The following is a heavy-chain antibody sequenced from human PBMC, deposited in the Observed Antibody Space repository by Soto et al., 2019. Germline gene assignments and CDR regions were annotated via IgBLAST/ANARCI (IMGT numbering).Heavy chain of an antibody. CDR3: ATHHNLGYCSGGSCYTDAFDI. V-gene: IGHV1-69*06. J-gene: IGHJ3*02. D-gene: IGHD2-15*01. CDR2: IIPIFGTA. CDR1: GGTFSSYA. Sequence: QVQLVQSGAEVKKPGSSVKVSCKASGGTFSSYAISWVRQAPGQGLEWMGGIIPIFGTANYAQKFQGRVTMTEDTSTDTAYMELSSLRSEDTAVYYCATHHNLGYCSGGSCYTDAFDIWGQGTMVTVSS.